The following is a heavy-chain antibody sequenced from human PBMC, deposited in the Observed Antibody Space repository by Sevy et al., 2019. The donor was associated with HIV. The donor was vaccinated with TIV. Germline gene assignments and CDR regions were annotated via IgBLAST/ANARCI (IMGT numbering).Heavy chain of an antibody. V-gene: IGHV3-23*01. J-gene: IGHJ6*03. CDR2: ISGSGGST. D-gene: IGHD5-18*01. CDR1: GFTFSSYA. Sequence: GGSLRLSCAASGFTFSSYAMSWVRQAPGKGLEWVSAISGSGGSTYYADSVKGRFTISRDNSKNTPYLQMNSLRAEDTAVYYCAKYPTAMVWDYYYYYYMDVWGKGTTVTVSS. CDR3: AKYPTAMVWDYYYYYYMDV.